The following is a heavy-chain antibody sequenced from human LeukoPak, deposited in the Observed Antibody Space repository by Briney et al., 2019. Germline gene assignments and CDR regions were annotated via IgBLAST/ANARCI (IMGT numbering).Heavy chain of an antibody. CDR2: IYSGGDT. CDR3: ARELKGGYSGPIGY. J-gene: IGHJ4*02. Sequence: GGSLRLSCAASGFTVSSNYMTWVRQPPGKGLQWVSVIYSGGDTYYAGSVKGRFTISRDNSKNTLYLEMNSRRAEDTAVYYCARELKGGYSGPIGYWGQGTLVTVSS. V-gene: IGHV3-66*01. CDR1: GFTVSSNY. D-gene: IGHD5-12*01.